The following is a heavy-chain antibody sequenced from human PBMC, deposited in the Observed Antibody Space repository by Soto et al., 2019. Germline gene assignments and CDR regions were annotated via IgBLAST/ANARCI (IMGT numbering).Heavy chain of an antibody. CDR3: ARDPNGGYVGAFDS. D-gene: IGHD5-12*01. Sequence: EVQLLESGGGLVQPGGSLRLSCAASGFTFSNYALTWVRQAPGKGLEYVSSITGSGAGTFYADSVKGRFTISRDNSNNPLYLQLSSLRAEDTATCFCARDPNGGYVGAFDSWGQGSLVTVSS. J-gene: IGHJ4*02. CDR2: ITGSGAGT. CDR1: GFTFSNYA. V-gene: IGHV3-23*01.